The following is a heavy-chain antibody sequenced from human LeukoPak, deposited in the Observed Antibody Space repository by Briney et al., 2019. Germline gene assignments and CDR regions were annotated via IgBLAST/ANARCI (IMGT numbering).Heavy chain of an antibody. D-gene: IGHD3-16*02. CDR3: ARSRSIMITFGGVIVPQSAAFDI. J-gene: IGHJ3*02. V-gene: IGHV1-69*01. CDR2: IIPIFGTA. CDR1: GGTFSSYA. Sequence: GASVKLSCKASGGTFSSYAISWVRQAPRQGLEWMGGIIPIFGTANYAQKFQGRVTITADESTSTAYMELSSLRSEDTAVYYCARSRSIMITFGGVIVPQSAAFDIWGQGTMVTVSS.